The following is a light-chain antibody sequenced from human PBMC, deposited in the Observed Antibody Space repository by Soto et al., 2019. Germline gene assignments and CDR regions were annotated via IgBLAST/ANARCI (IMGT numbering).Light chain of an antibody. J-gene: IGKJ4*01. Sequence: EIVLTQSPAILSLSPGERATLSCRASQSVGTYLDWYQQKLGQAPRLLIYDASNRATGIPSRFSGSGSGTDFTLTISNLEPEDFADYYCQQRVNWITFGGGTKVEL. CDR2: DAS. V-gene: IGKV3-11*01. CDR3: QQRVNWIT. CDR1: QSVGTY.